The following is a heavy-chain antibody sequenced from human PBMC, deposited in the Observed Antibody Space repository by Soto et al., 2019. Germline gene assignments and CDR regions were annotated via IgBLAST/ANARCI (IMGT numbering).Heavy chain of an antibody. D-gene: IGHD6-19*01. CDR3: ARDRIARARIAVAGGAFDI. CDR1: GYTFTSYG. J-gene: IGHJ3*02. CDR2: ISAYNGNT. V-gene: IGHV1-18*01. Sequence: QVQLVQSGAEVKKPGASVKVSCKASGYTFTSYGISWVRQAPGQGLEWMGWISAYNGNTNYAQKLQGRVTMTTDTPTSTAYMELRSLRSDDTAVYYCARDRIARARIAVAGGAFDIWGQGTMVTVSS.